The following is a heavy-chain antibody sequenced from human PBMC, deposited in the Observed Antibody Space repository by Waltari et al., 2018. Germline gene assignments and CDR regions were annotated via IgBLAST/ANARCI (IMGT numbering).Heavy chain of an antibody. Sequence: QVQLQQWGAGLLKPSETLSLTCAVYGGSFSGYYCGWIRQPPGQGLEWVGEINHSGSTNYNPSLKSRVTISVDTSKNQFSLKLSSVTAADTAVYYCARVVLRYFDWLLYPSGFDYWGQGTLVTVSS. J-gene: IGHJ4*02. CDR2: INHSGST. CDR3: ARVVLRYFDWLLYPSGFDY. V-gene: IGHV4-34*01. D-gene: IGHD3-9*01. CDR1: GGSFSGYY.